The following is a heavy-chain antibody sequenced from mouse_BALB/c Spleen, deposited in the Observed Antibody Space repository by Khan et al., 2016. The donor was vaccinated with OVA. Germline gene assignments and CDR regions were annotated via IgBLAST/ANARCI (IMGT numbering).Heavy chain of an antibody. CDR1: GFTFSDYY. V-gene: IGHV5-4*02. CDR2: ISDGGSYT. D-gene: IGHD1-1*01. CDR3: ARGDYYGSSFDY. J-gene: IGHJ2*01. Sequence: EVQLVESGGGLVKPGGSLKLSCAASGFTFSDYYMYWVRQTPEKRQEWVATISDGGSYTYYPDSVKGRFTISRDNAKNNLYLQMSSLKSEDTAMYYCARGDYYGSSFDYWGQGTTLTVSS.